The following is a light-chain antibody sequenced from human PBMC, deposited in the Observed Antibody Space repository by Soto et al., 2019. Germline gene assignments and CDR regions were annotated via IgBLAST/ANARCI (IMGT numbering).Light chain of an antibody. V-gene: IGLV1-40*01. Sequence: QSVLTQPPSVSGAPGQRVTISCTGSSSNIGAGYDVNWYQQLPGTAPKLLIYGNFNRPSGVPDRFSGSKSGTSASLAITGFQAEDEADYYCQSYDGSLSGVIFGGGTKVTVL. CDR3: QSYDGSLSGVI. CDR2: GNF. J-gene: IGLJ2*01. CDR1: SSNIGAGYD.